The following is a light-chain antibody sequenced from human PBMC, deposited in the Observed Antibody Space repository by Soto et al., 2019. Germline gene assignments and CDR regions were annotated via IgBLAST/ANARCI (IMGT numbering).Light chain of an antibody. V-gene: IGLV1-44*01. CDR2: GNN. CDR1: GSSIGTNT. CDR3: AAEDGSLKKAR. Sequence: TQPTSASGTPGQRVSISCSGSGSSIGTNTVNWYRQLPGTAPKLLIYGNNQRPSGVPDRFSGSKSGTSASLAISGLQSEGEADYCGAAEDGSLKKARFG. J-gene: IGLJ2*01.